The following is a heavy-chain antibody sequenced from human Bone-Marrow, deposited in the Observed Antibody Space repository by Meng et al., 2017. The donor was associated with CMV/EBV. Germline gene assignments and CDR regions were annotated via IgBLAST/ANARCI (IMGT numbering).Heavy chain of an antibody. CDR2: ISSSGSTI. CDR1: GFTFDDYD. Sequence: GESLKISCAASGFTFDDYDMSWVRQAPGKGLEWVSYISSSGSTIYYADSVKGRFTISRDNAKNSLYLQMNSLRAEDTAVYYCARAGRGSSSWWHFDYWGQGTLVTVSS. V-gene: IGHV3-11*01. D-gene: IGHD6-13*01. J-gene: IGHJ4*02. CDR3: ARAGRGSSSWWHFDY.